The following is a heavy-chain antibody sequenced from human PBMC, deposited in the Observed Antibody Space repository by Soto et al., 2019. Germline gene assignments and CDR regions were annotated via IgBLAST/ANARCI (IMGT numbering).Heavy chain of an antibody. CDR3: EKDKYTIFGAVDY. D-gene: IGHD3-3*01. Sequence: EVQLLDSGGGLVQPGGSLRLSCATSGFTFNSYAMSWVRQAPGKGLEWVSTITNSGGSTYYVDSVEGRFTISRDNPKNTLYLQVNRLRVDDPAVYYCEKDKYTIFGAVDYWGQGTLVTVSS. J-gene: IGHJ4*02. V-gene: IGHV3-23*01. CDR1: GFTFNSYA. CDR2: ITNSGGST.